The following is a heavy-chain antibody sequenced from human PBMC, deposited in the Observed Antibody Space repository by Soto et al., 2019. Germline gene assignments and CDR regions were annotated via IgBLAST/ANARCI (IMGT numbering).Heavy chain of an antibody. D-gene: IGHD2-15*01. J-gene: IGHJ4*02. V-gene: IGHV3-30*03. CDR2: ISFDGSNK. CDR3: ASPNCNRGSCYWAFFDS. Sequence: QVQLVESGGGVVQPGRSLRLSCAASGFTFSTYAMYWVRQAPGKGLEWVAVISFDGSNKFYADSVRGRFTISRDNSKNTLYLRTHSLSAEDTAVYYCASPNCNRGSCYWAFFDSWGQGTLVTVSS. CDR1: GFTFSTYA.